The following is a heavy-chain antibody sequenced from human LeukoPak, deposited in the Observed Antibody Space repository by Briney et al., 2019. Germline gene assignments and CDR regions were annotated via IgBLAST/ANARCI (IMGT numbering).Heavy chain of an antibody. CDR3: AEDKRQLGIGEFDP. D-gene: IGHD6-13*01. V-gene: IGHV3-30*18. J-gene: IGHJ5*02. CDR2: ISYDGSNK. Sequence: PGGSLRLSCAASGFTFSSYGMHWVRQAPGKGLEWVAVISYDGSNKYYADSVKGRFTISRDNSKNTLYLQMNSLRAEDTAVYYCAEDKRQLGIGEFDPWGQGTLVTVFS. CDR1: GFTFSSYG.